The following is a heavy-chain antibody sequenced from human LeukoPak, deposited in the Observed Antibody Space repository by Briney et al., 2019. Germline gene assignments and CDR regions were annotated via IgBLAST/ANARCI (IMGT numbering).Heavy chain of an antibody. J-gene: IGHJ4*02. Sequence: ASVKVSCKVSGYTLTELSMHWVRQAPGKGLEWMGGFDPEDGETIYAEKFQGRVTMTEDTSTDTAYMELRSLRSEDTAVYYCATDFVPYGSGSYYLLYWGQGTLVTVSS. V-gene: IGHV1-24*01. CDR1: GYTLTELS. D-gene: IGHD3-10*01. CDR3: ATDFVPYGSGSYYLLY. CDR2: FDPEDGET.